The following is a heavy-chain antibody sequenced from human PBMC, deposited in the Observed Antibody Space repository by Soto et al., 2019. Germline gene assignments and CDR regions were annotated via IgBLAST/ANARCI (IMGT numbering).Heavy chain of an antibody. CDR3: AKDSLGGMGAVMMPGPD. Sequence: GGSLRLSCAVSGLTFSTYGMHWVRQAPGRGLEWVAVISYDVRKTHYADSVRGRFTISRDNSKSTLYLQMNDLRADDTALYYCAKDSLGGMGAVMMPGPDWGQGTLVTVSS. D-gene: IGHD2-21*01. CDR2: ISYDVRKT. J-gene: IGHJ4*02. CDR1: GLTFSTYG. V-gene: IGHV3-30*18.